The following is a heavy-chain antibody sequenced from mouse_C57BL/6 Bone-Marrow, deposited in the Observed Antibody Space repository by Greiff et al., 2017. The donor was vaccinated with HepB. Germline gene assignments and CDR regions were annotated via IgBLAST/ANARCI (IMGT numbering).Heavy chain of an antibody. CDR1: GFTFSSYA. CDR3: TRVRDYYGSSYDAMDY. J-gene: IGHJ4*01. CDR2: ISSGGDYI. D-gene: IGHD1-1*01. V-gene: IGHV5-9-1*02. Sequence: EVKLQESGEGLVKPGGSLKLSCAASGFTFSSYAMSWVRQTPEKRLEWVAYISSGGDYIYYADTVKGRFTISRDNARNTLYLQMSSLKSEDTAMYYCTRVRDYYGSSYDAMDYWGQGTSVTVSS.